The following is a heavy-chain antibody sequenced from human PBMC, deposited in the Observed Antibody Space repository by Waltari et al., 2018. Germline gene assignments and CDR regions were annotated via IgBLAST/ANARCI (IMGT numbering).Heavy chain of an antibody. V-gene: IGHV4-4*02. CDR2: IYHSGST. D-gene: IGHD2-15*01. CDR3: AGVKAADAFDI. CDR1: GGSISSSNW. J-gene: IGHJ3*02. Sequence: QVQLQESGPGLVKPSGTLSLTCAVSGGSISSSNWWSWVRQPPGKGLEWIGEIYHSGSTNYDPSLKSRVTLSVDKSTNQFSLKLSSVTAADTAVYYCAGVKAADAFDIWGQGTMVTVSS.